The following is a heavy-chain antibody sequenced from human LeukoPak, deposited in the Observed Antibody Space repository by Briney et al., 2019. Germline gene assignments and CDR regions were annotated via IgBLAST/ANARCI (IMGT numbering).Heavy chain of an antibody. CDR3: AKDGHYDFWSGVDY. Sequence: GGSLRLSCAASGFTFSSYGMHWVRQAPGKGLEWVAFIRYDGSNKYYADSVKGRFTISRDNSKNTLYLQMNSLRAEDTAVYYCAKDGHYDFWSGVDYWGQGTLVTVSS. D-gene: IGHD3-3*01. J-gene: IGHJ4*02. CDR2: IRYDGSNK. V-gene: IGHV3-30*02. CDR1: GFTFSSYG.